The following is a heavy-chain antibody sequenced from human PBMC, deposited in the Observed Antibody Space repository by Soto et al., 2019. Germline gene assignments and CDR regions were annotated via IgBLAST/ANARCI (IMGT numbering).Heavy chain of an antibody. Sequence: PGGSLRLSCAASGFTFSSYWMHWVRQAPGKGLVWVSRINSDGSSTSYADSVKGRFTISRDNAKNTLYLQMNSLRAEDTAVYYCAGEAEQWLAHHFDYWGQGTLVTVSS. J-gene: IGHJ4*02. CDR3: AGEAEQWLAHHFDY. CDR1: GFTFSSYW. CDR2: INSDGSST. V-gene: IGHV3-74*01. D-gene: IGHD6-19*01.